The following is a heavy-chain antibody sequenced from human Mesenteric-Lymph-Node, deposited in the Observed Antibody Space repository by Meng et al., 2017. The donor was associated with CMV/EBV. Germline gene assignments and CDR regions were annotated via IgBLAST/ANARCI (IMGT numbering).Heavy chain of an antibody. CDR2: IYSGGST. CDR1: GFTVSSNY. CDR3: ARALKCNSTSCYTKYYYGLDV. V-gene: IGHV3-53*01. J-gene: IGHJ6*02. Sequence: GESLKISCAASGFTVSSNYMSWVRQAPGKGLEWVSVIYSGGSTYYADSVKGRFTISRDNSKNTLYLQMNSLRAEDTAVYYCARALKCNSTSCYTKYYYGLDVWGQGTTGT. D-gene: IGHD2-2*02.